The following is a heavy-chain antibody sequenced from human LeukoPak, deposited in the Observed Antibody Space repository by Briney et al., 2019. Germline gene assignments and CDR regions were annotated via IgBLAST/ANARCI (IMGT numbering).Heavy chain of an antibody. CDR3: AGVGYTFSINDWSRIGLGAYGTKNYYYMDV. Sequence: PSETLSLTCAVYGGSFSDYSWTWIRQPPGKGLEGIGEINPRGGTNHNPSLMSRVSISVETSKKKISLRVSSVTAAETAVYYCAGVGYTFSINDWSRIGLGAYGTKNYYYMDVWGKGTTVTVSS. V-gene: IGHV4-34*01. CDR2: INPRGGT. D-gene: IGHD3-9*01. J-gene: IGHJ6*03. CDR1: GGSFSDYS.